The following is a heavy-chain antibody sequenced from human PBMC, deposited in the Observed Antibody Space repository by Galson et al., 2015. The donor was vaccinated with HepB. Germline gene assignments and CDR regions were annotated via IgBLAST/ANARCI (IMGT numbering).Heavy chain of an antibody. J-gene: IGHJ4*01. CDR1: GGTLSTYG. Sequence: SVKVSCKASGGTLSTYGLSWVRQAPGQGLEWLGRIIPMLDITDFAPTFQGRVSITADRSTSPAYIEMRSLKSDDTAVYYCSTDPPETDDDDDSGTSDYWGQGTLVTVSS. V-gene: IGHV1-69*04. CDR3: STDPPETDDDDDSGTSDY. D-gene: IGHD4-17*01. CDR2: IIPMLDIT.